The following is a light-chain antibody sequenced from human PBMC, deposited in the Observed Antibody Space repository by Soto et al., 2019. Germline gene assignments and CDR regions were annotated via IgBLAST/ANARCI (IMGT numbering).Light chain of an antibody. CDR3: HQSGSSPLT. Sequence: EIVLTQFPATLSLSPGERATLSCRASQSLHSNFLVWYQQKPGQAPRLLISSASRRATGIPDRFSGSGSVTDFTLTISRLDPEDFAVYYCHQSGSSPLTVGPGTKV. J-gene: IGKJ3*01. CDR1: QSLHSNF. V-gene: IGKV3-20*01. CDR2: SAS.